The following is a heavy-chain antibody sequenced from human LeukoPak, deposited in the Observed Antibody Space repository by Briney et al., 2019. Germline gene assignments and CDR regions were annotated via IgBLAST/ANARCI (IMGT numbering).Heavy chain of an antibody. D-gene: IGHD6-6*01. CDR1: GGSISSGSYY. J-gene: IGHJ4*02. Sequence: SETLSLTCTVSGGSISSGSYYWSWIRQPAGKGLEWIGRIYTSGSTNYNPSLKSRVTISVDTSKNQFSLKLSSVTAADTAVYYCAREMFFEYSSSSVWGQGTLVTVSS. V-gene: IGHV4-61*02. CDR3: AREMFFEYSSSSV. CDR2: IYTSGST.